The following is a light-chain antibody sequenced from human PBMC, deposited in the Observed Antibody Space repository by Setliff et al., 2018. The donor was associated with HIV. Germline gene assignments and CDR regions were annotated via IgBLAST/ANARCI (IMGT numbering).Light chain of an antibody. CDR3: SSYTSRNSYV. CDR1: SSDVGGYNS. V-gene: IGLV2-14*01. J-gene: IGLJ1*01. Sequence: QSVLTQPASVSGSPGQSITISCTGTSSDVGGYNSVSWYQQHPGKAPKVIIYEVTDRPSGVSDRFSGSKSGNTASLTISGLQAEDEADYYCSSYTSRNSYVFGTGTKVPVL. CDR2: EVT.